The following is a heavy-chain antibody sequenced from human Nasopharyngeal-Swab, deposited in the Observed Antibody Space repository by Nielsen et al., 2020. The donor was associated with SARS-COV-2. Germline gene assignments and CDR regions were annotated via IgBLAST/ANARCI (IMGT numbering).Heavy chain of an antibody. J-gene: IGHJ5*02. V-gene: IGHV3-33*01. CDR1: GFTFSSYG. Sequence: GESLKISCAASGFTFSSYGMHWVRQAPGKGLEWVAVIWYDGSNKYYADSVKGRFTISRDNAKNSLYLQMNSLRAEDTAVYYCARDGTYSGSYRFNFGGNWFDPWGQGTLVTVSS. CDR3: ARDGTYSGSYRFNFGGNWFDP. D-gene: IGHD1-26*01. CDR2: IWYDGSNK.